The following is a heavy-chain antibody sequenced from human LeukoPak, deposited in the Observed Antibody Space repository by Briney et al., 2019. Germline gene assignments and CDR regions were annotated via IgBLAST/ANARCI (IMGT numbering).Heavy chain of an antibody. CDR2: IKQDGNKK. V-gene: IGHV3-7*01. CDR1: GFTFNSYW. J-gene: IGHJ4*02. D-gene: IGHD3-3*01. CDR3: ARDLPFWSGYYPFDY. Sequence: PGGSLRLSCAASGFTFNSYWMAWVRQAPGKGLEWVANIKQDGNKKYYVDSVKGRFTISRDNAKNSLYLQMNSLRVEDTAVYYCARDLPFWSGYYPFDYWGQGTLVTVSS.